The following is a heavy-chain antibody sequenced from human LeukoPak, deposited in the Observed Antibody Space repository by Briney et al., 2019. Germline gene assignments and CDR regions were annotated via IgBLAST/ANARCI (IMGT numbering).Heavy chain of an antibody. Sequence: GGSLRLSCAASGFSFGSYWMSWVRQAPGKGLEWVANIHQDGNEKYHVDSLTGRFAISRDNAKSSVYLQMSRRGVEDTAVYYCAKDLWADSSVEYFQHCGQGTLVTVSS. V-gene: IGHV3-7*05. CDR2: IHQDGNEK. D-gene: IGHD3-22*01. CDR1: GFSFGSYW. CDR3: AKDLWADSSVEYFQH. J-gene: IGHJ1*01.